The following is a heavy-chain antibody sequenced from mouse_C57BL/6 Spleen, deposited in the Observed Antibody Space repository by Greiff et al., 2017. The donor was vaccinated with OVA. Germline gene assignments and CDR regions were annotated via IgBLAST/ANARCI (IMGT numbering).Heavy chain of an antibody. CDR1: GYAFSSSW. CDR3: AKRGLYAMDY. Sequence: QVQLQQSGPELVKPGASVKISCKASGYAFSSSWMNWVKQRPGKGLEWIGRIYPGDRETNYDGKFKGKATLTADKSSSTACMQLSSLTSEDSAVYFCAKRGLYAMDYWGQGTTVTVSS. V-gene: IGHV1-82*01. CDR2: IYPGDRET. J-gene: IGHJ4*01.